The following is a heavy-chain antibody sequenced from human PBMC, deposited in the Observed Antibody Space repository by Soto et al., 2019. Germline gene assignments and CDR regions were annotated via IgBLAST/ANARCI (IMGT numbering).Heavy chain of an antibody. Sequence: EVQLLESGGGLAQPGGSLRLSCAASGFTFSGYTTAWVRQAPGKGLEWVSTISHSGESTYYAESVKGRFTISRDNSKNTLYLQMNSLRGEDTAVYFCSKDGWENWGQGTLVTVAS. J-gene: IGHJ4*02. V-gene: IGHV3-23*01. CDR3: SKDGWEN. CDR1: GFTFSGYT. D-gene: IGHD6-19*01. CDR2: ISHSGEST.